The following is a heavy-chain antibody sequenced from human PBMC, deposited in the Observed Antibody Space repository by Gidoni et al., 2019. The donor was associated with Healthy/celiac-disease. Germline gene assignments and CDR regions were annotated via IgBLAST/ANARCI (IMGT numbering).Heavy chain of an antibody. V-gene: IGHV3-48*03. Sequence: EVQLVESGGGLVQPGGSLRLSCAASGFTFSSYEMNWVRQAPGKGLEWVSYISSSGSTIYYADSVKGRFTISRDNAKKSLYLQMNSLRAEDTAVYYCARLLLWFGEHHPNWGQGTLVTVSS. CDR2: ISSSGSTI. D-gene: IGHD3-10*01. CDR3: ARLLLWFGEHHPN. J-gene: IGHJ4*02. CDR1: GFTFSSYE.